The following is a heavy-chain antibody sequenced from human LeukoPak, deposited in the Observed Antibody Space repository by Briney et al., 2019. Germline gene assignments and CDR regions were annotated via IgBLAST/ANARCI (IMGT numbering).Heavy chain of an antibody. J-gene: IGHJ1*01. CDR2: INGGNGDT. V-gene: IGHV1-3*01. D-gene: IGHD3-22*01. Sequence: ASVKVSCKTSGYTFTSYGMHWVRQAPGQSLEWMGWINGGNGDTKYSEKFQGRVTIIRDTSASTAYMELSSLRSEDTAVYYCARVPLHDDSGHYYPHWGQGTLVTVSS. CDR3: ARVPLHDDSGHYYPH. CDR1: GYTFTSYG.